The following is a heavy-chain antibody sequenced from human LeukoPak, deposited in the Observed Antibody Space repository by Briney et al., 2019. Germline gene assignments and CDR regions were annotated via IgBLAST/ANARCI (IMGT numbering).Heavy chain of an antibody. CDR1: GFTFSDYY. V-gene: IGHV3-11*01. Sequence: GGSLRLSCAASGFTFSDYYMSWIRQAPGNGLEWVSYISSSGSTIYYADSVKGRFTISRDNAKNSLYLQMNSLRAEDTAVYYCAREPAAGYCSSTSCLNWFDPWGQGTLVTVSS. J-gene: IGHJ5*02. CDR3: AREPAAGYCSSTSCLNWFDP. CDR2: ISSSGSTI. D-gene: IGHD2-2*01.